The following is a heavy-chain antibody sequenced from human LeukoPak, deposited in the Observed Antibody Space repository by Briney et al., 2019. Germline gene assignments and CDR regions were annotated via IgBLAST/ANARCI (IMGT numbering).Heavy chain of an antibody. CDR2: IAASDDST. CDR3: ANFLTGYTIPNYFDS. J-gene: IGHJ4*02. D-gene: IGHD3-9*01. CDR1: GFTFSSYT. V-gene: IGHV3-23*01. Sequence: GGSLRLSCAASGFTFSSYTMSWVRQAPGRGLEWVSAIAASDDSTYYADSVKGRFTISRDISRNTVYLQMNSLRAEDTAVYYCANFLTGYTIPNYFDSWGQGILVTVSS.